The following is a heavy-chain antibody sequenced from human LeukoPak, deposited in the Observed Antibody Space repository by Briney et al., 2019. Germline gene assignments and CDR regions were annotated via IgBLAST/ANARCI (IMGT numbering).Heavy chain of an antibody. CDR1: GGSISSSSYY. V-gene: IGHV4-39*01. CDR2: IYYSGST. CDR3: ARHPSSWIDSRDV. D-gene: IGHD2-2*03. J-gene: IGHJ6*02. Sequence: TSETLSRTCTVSGGSISSSSYYWGWIRQPPGKGLEWIGSIYYSGSTYYNPSLKSRVTISVDTSKNQFSLKLSSVTAADTAVYYCARHPSSWIDSRDVWGQGTTVTVSS.